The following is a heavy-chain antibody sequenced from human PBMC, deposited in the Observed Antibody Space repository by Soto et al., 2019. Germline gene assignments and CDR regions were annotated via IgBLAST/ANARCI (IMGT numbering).Heavy chain of an antibody. CDR1: GGSIRNGDYY. CDR3: VTVNLVGAAYYFDY. CDR2: VYYSGTT. D-gene: IGHD1-26*01. Sequence: SETLSPTCTVSGGSIRNGDYYWGWIRQPPGKGLEWIGYVYYSGTTYSHPSLNSRVSISVDTSENQFSLRLTSVTAADTAVYYCVTVNLVGAAYYFDYWGPGTLVTVSS. V-gene: IGHV4-30-4*01. J-gene: IGHJ4*02.